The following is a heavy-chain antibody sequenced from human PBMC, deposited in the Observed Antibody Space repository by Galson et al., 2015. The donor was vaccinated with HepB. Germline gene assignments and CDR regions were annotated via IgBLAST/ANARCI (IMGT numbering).Heavy chain of an antibody. CDR2: ISSSSSSI. D-gene: IGHD5-24*01. CDR3: ARGEMATIGHFDY. J-gene: IGHJ4*02. CDR1: GFTFSSYS. Sequence: SLRLSCAASGFTFSSYSMNWVRQAPGKGLEWVSSISSSSSSIYYADSLKGRFTISRDNAKNSLYLQMNSLRAEDTAVYSCARGEMATIGHFDYWGQGTLVTVSS. V-gene: IGHV3-21*01.